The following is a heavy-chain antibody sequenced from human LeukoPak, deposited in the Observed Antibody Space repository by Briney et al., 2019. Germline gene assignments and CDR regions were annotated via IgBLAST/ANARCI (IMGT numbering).Heavy chain of an antibody. CDR1: GFTFSDYY. D-gene: IGHD6-13*01. CDR3: ARDPTLIAAAGVVFDP. V-gene: IGHV3-11*01. CDR2: ISSSGSTI. Sequence: GRSLRLSCAGSGFTFSDYYMSWIRQAPGKGLEWVSYISSSGSTIYYADSVKGRFTISRDNAKNSLYLQMNSLRAEDTAVYYCARDPTLIAAAGVVFDPWGQGTLVTVSS. J-gene: IGHJ5*02.